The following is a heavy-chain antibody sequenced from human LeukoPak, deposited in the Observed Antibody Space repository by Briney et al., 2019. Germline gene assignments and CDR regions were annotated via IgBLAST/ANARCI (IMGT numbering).Heavy chain of an antibody. CDR1: GFTFSSYS. Sequence: PGGSLRLSCAASGFTFSSYSMNWVRQAPGKGLEWVSSIRSSSSYIYYADSVKGRFTISRDNAKNSLYLQMNSLRAEDTAVYYCARDPEMGIAVADAVFDYWGQGTLVTVSS. J-gene: IGHJ4*02. D-gene: IGHD6-19*01. V-gene: IGHV3-21*01. CDR3: ARDPEMGIAVADAVFDY. CDR2: IRSSSSYI.